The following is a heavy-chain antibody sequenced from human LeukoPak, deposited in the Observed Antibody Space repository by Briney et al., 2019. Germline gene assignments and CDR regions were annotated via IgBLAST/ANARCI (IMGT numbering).Heavy chain of an antibody. Sequence: GRSLRLSCAASGFTFSNYGMHWVRQAPGKGLEWVSGISWNSGSIDYADSVKGRFTISRDNAKNSLYLQMNSLRPEDTALYYCAKDLAYSSGWYFDYWGQGTLVTVSS. CDR2: ISWNSGSI. V-gene: IGHV3-9*01. D-gene: IGHD6-19*01. CDR1: GFTFSNYG. CDR3: AKDLAYSSGWYFDY. J-gene: IGHJ4*02.